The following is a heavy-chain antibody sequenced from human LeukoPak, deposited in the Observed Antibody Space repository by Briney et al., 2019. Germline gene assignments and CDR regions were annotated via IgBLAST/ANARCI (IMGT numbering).Heavy chain of an antibody. CDR3: ARDLYSSGWSLADY. D-gene: IGHD6-19*01. Sequence: ASVKVSCKASGYTFTSYGISLVRQAPGQGLEWMGWISAYNGNTNYAQKLQGRVTMTTDTSTSTAYMELRSLRSDDTAVYYCARDLYSSGWSLADYWGQGTLVTVSS. V-gene: IGHV1-18*01. CDR1: GYTFTSYG. J-gene: IGHJ4*02. CDR2: ISAYNGNT.